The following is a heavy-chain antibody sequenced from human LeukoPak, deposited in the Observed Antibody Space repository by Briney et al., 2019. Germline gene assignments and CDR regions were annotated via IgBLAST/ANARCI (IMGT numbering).Heavy chain of an antibody. CDR1: GFSFMNAW. CDR3: ATFYHEYSPY. V-gene: IGHV3-15*01. CDR2: IKSNADGGTP. Sequence: GGSLRLSCAASGFSFMNAWMIWVRQAPGKGLEWVGRIKSNADGGTPDYAAPARGRFTISRDDSKNTLYLQMNSLKTEDTAVYYCATFYHEYSPYWGRGTLVTVSS. J-gene: IGHJ4*02. D-gene: IGHD2/OR15-2a*01.